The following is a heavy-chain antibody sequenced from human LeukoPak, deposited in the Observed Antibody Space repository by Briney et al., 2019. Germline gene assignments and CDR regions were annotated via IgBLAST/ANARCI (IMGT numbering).Heavy chain of an antibody. J-gene: IGHJ6*02. CDR3: ARGSSGWFSGGDGMDV. CDR2: ISSSSGYI. Sequence: GGSLRLSCAASGFTFSSYSMNWVRQAPGKGLEWVSSISSSSGYIYYADSVKGRFTISRDNAKNSLYLQMNSLRAEDTAVYYCARGSSGWFSGGDGMDVWGQGTTVTVSS. CDR1: GFTFSSYS. V-gene: IGHV3-21*01. D-gene: IGHD6-19*01.